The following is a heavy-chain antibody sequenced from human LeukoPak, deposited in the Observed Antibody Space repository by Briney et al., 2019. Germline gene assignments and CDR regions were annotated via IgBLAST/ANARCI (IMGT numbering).Heavy chain of an antibody. Sequence: GGSLRLSCAASGFTFSSYSMNWVRQAPGKGLEWVSYISSTNGYIYYADSVRGRFTISRDNAKNTLYLQMNSLRAEDTAVYYCARDDYGGRGEFDYWGQGTLVTVSS. CDR2: ISSTNGYI. D-gene: IGHD4-23*01. CDR1: GFTFSSYS. V-gene: IGHV3-21*01. CDR3: ARDDYGGRGEFDY. J-gene: IGHJ4*02.